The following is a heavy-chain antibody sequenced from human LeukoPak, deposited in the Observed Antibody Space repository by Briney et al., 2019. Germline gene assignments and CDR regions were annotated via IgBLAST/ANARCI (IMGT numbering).Heavy chain of an antibody. Sequence: PLETLSLTCTVSGGSISSGGYYWSWIRQPPGKGLEWIGYIYHSGSTYYNPTLKSRVTISVDRSKNQFSLKLSSVTAADTAVYYCARDRLAVAAGEWYFDLWGRGTLATVSS. D-gene: IGHD6-19*01. CDR1: GGSISSGGYY. V-gene: IGHV4-30-2*01. CDR2: IYHSGST. CDR3: ARDRLAVAAGEWYFDL. J-gene: IGHJ2*01.